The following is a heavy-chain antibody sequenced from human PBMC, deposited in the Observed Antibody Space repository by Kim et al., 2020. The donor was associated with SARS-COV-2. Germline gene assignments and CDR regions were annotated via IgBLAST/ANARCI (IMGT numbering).Heavy chain of an antibody. J-gene: IGHJ5*02. CDR3: ARDQYQLLWGPLDP. D-gene: IGHD2-2*01. CDR1: GYTFTSHG. Sequence: ASVKVSCKASGYTFTSHGISWVRQAPGQGLEWMGWISAYNGNTNYAQKLQGRVTMTTDTSTSTAYMELRSLRSDDTAVYYCARDQYQLLWGPLDPWGQGTLVTVSS. V-gene: IGHV1-18*01. CDR2: ISAYNGNT.